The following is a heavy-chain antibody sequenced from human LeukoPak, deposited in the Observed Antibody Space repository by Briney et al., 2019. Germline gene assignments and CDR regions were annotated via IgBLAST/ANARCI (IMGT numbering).Heavy chain of an antibody. Sequence: SETLSLTCTVSGGSINSYYWSWIRQPPGKGLEWIGYIYDSGSTNYNPSLKSRVTISVDTSKNQFSLKLSSVTAADTAVYYCARGGSSGYHWGQGTLVTVSS. D-gene: IGHD3-22*01. CDR2: IYDSGST. J-gene: IGHJ4*02. CDR3: ARGGSSGYH. CDR1: GGSINSYY. V-gene: IGHV4-59*01.